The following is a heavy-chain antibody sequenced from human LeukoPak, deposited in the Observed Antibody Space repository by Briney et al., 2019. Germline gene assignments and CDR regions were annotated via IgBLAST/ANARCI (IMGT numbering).Heavy chain of an antibody. D-gene: IGHD2/OR15-2a*01. Sequence: PGGSLRLSCAAAEVTVSSNYMSWVRQVPGRGLEWVSMMYSDGTTHYLDSVKGRFTISRDNSKNTLYLQMDSLRVEDTAVYYCARWYCNSLNCYYDYWGQGTLVTVSS. V-gene: IGHV3-53*01. CDR1: EVTVSSNY. CDR2: MYSDGTT. J-gene: IGHJ4*02. CDR3: ARWYCNSLNCYYDY.